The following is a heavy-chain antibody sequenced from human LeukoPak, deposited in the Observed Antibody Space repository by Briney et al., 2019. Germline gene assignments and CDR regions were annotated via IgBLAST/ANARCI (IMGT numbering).Heavy chain of an antibody. CDR3: ASVVPRVVTGPGVDY. J-gene: IGHJ4*02. V-gene: IGHV4-39*07. CDR2: IYYSGST. CDR1: GGSISSSSYY. Sequence: SETLSLTCTVSGGSISSSSYYWGWIRQPPGKGLEWIGSIYYSGSTYYNPSLKSRVTISVDTSKNQFSLKLSSVTAADTAVYYCASVVPRVVTGPGVDYWGQGTLVTVSS. D-gene: IGHD4-23*01.